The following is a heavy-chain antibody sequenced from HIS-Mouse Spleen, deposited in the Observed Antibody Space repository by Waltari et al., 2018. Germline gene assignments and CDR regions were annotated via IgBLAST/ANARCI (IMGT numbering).Heavy chain of an antibody. CDR2: ISAYNGNT. Sequence: QVQLAQSGAEVKKPGASVKVSCKASGYTFTSYGISGVRQAPGQGLEWMGWISAYNGNTNYAQKLQGRVTMTTDTSTSTAYMELRSLRSDDTAVYYCARSESRFLEWLDWFDPWGQGTLVTVSS. V-gene: IGHV1-18*01. J-gene: IGHJ5*02. CDR3: ARSESRFLEWLDWFDP. CDR1: GYTFTSYG. D-gene: IGHD3-3*01.